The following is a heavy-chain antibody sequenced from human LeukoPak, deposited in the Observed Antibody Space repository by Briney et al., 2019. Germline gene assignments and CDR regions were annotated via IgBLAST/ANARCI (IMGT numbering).Heavy chain of an antibody. Sequence: KPSETLSLTCAVYGGSFSGYYWSWIRQPPGKGLEWIGEINHSGSTNYNPSLKSRVTISVDTSKNQFSLKLSSVTAADTAVYYCARLYSSGWYFDYWGQGTLVTVSS. CDR3: ARLYSSGWYFDY. CDR2: INHSGST. V-gene: IGHV4-34*01. CDR1: GGSFSGYY. J-gene: IGHJ4*02. D-gene: IGHD6-19*01.